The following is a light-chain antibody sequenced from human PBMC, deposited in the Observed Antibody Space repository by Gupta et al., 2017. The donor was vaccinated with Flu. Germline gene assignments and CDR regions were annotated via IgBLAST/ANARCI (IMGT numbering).Light chain of an antibody. CDR2: GAS. J-gene: IGKJ5*01. CDR1: QSLRNTY. CDR3: QQYGTSPSIT. V-gene: IGKV3-20*01. Sequence: DILLQQSPGNLYLSPGERTTPSCRSSQSLRNTYVGWDQQKPSQAPRLLILGASTRATGIPARFTGSGSGTDYTLASSRREPEDFAMYFCQQYGTSPSITFGQGTRLEIK.